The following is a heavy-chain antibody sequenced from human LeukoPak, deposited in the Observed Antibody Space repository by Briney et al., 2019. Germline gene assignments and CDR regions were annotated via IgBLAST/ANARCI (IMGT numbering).Heavy chain of an antibody. J-gene: IGHJ4*02. V-gene: IGHV4-31*03. Sequence: SETLSLTCTVSGGSISSGGYYWSWIRQHPGKGLEWIGYIYYSGSTYYNPSLKSRVTISVDTSKNQFSLKLSSVTAADTAVYYCARVVGGSGWYYFDCWGQGTLVTVSS. CDR3: ARVVGGSGWYYFDC. CDR2: IYYSGST. CDR1: GGSISSGGYY. D-gene: IGHD6-19*01.